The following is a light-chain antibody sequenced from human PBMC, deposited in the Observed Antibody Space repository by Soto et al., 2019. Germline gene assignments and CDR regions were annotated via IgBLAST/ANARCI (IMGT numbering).Light chain of an antibody. V-gene: IGLV2-18*02. J-gene: IGLJ1*01. CDR3: SSYTSRTTPCV. CDR2: EVS. CDR1: SSDVGSYNR. Sequence: QSALTQPPSVSGSPGQSVAISCTGTSSDVGSYNRVSWYQQSPGTAPKLIIYEVSNRPSGVPDRFSGSKSGNTASLIISGLQAEDEADYYCSSYTSRTTPCVFGSGTKLTVL.